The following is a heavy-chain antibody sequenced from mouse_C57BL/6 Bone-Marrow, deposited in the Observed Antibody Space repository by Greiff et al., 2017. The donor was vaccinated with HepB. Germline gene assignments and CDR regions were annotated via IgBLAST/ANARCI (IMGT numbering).Heavy chain of an antibody. Sequence: EVQLVESGGGLVQPKGSLKLSCAASGFSFNTYAMNWVRQAPGKGLEWVARIRSKSNNYATYYADSVKDRFTISRDDSESMLYLQMNNLKTEDTAMYYCVRHNGNYGAWFAYWGQGTLVTVSA. V-gene: IGHV10-1*01. CDR1: GFSFNTYA. CDR2: IRSKSNNYAT. J-gene: IGHJ3*01. CDR3: VRHNGNYGAWFAY. D-gene: IGHD2-1*01.